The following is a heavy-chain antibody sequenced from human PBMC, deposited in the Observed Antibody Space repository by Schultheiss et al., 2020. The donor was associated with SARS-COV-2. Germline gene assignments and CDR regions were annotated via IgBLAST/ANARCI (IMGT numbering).Heavy chain of an antibody. D-gene: IGHD6-6*01. CDR1: GGSFSGYY. CDR3: ASLEYSSSSWYYYGMDV. V-gene: IGHV4-34*01. J-gene: IGHJ6*02. CDR2: INHSGST. Sequence: SETLSLTCAVYGGSFSGYYWSWIRQPPGKGLEWIGEINHSGSTYYNPSLKSRVTISVDTSKNQFSLKLSSVTAADTAVYYCASLEYSSSSWYYYGMDVWGQGTTVTVSS.